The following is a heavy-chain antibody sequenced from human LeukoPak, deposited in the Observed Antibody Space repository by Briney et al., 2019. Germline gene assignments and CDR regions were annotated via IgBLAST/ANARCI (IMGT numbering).Heavy chain of an antibody. CDR1: GGSISSGDYY. D-gene: IGHD2-15*01. J-gene: IGHJ4*02. CDR2: IYSSGST. Sequence: SRTLSLTCTVSGGSISSGDYYWNWIRQLPGKGLEWIGYIYSSGSTYYNPSLKSRVTISVDTSKNQFSLNLRSMTVADTAVYYCARQHCSGGRCFYNDYWGQGTLVTVSS. CDR3: ARQHCSGGRCFYNDY. V-gene: IGHV4-31*03.